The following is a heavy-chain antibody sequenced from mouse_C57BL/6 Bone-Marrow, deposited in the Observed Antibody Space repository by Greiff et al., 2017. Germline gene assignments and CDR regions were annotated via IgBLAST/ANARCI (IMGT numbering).Heavy chain of an antibody. CDR3: SYLGCPLAY. V-gene: IGHV1-55*01. Sequence: VQLQQSGAELVKPGASVTMSCKASGYTFTSYWITWVKQRPGQGLEWIGDIYPGSGSTNYNEKFKSKATLTVDTSSSTAYMQLSSLTSEDTSVYYCSYLGCPLAYWGQGTLVTVSA. CDR2: IYPGSGST. J-gene: IGHJ3*01. CDR1: GYTFTSYW. D-gene: IGHD3-1*01.